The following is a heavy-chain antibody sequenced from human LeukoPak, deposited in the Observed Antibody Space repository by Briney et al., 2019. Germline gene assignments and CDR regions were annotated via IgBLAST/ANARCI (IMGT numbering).Heavy chain of an antibody. D-gene: IGHD3-10*01. J-gene: IGHJ4*02. Sequence: GGSLRLSCAASGFSFSSYAMHWVRQAPAKGLEWVAFMSYDGNKEYYADSVKGRFTISRDNYMNTLYLQINRLGPEDTAVYYCAKDRYGSGNNYLDAWGQGTLVTVSS. CDR2: MSYDGNKE. CDR1: GFSFSSYA. V-gene: IGHV3-30*18. CDR3: AKDRYGSGNNYLDA.